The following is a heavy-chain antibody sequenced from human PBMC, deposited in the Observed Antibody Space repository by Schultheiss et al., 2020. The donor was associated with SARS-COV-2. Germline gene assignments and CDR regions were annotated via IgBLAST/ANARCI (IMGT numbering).Heavy chain of an antibody. CDR3: ASGYCSSTSCYTGYYFDY. D-gene: IGHD2-2*02. V-gene: IGHV4-30-2*01. Sequence: LRLSCTVSGGSISSYYWSWIRQPPGKGLEWIGYIYHSGSTYYNPSLKSRVTISVDRSKNQFSLKLSSVTAADTAVYYCASGYCSSTSCYTGYYFDYWGQGTLVTVSS. J-gene: IGHJ4*02. CDR1: GGSISSYY. CDR2: IYHSGST.